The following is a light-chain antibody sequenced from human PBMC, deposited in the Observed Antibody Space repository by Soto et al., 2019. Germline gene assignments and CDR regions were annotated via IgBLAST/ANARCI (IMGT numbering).Light chain of an antibody. CDR3: SSYTSSGTLV. V-gene: IGLV2-14*01. J-gene: IGLJ2*01. CDR2: EVT. CDR1: SSDVGGYNY. Sequence: QSALTQPASVSGSPGQSITISCTGTSSDVGGYNYVSWYQQHPDKAPKLMIYEVTNRPSGVSDRFSGSKSGNTASLTISGVQADDEADYYCSSYTSSGTLVFGGGTKLTVL.